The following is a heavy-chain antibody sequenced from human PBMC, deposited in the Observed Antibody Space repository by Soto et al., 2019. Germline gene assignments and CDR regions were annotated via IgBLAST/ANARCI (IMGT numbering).Heavy chain of an antibody. J-gene: IGHJ6*02. CDR1: GYTFTSYA. V-gene: IGHV1-3*01. CDR3: ASARGSGYYDGMDV. Sequence: ASVKVSCKASGYTFTSYAMHWVRQAPGQRLEWMGWINAGNGNTKYSQKFQGRVTITRDTSASTAYMELSSLRSEDTFVYYCASARGSGYYDGMDVWGQETTVTVS. CDR2: INAGNGNT. D-gene: IGHD3-22*01.